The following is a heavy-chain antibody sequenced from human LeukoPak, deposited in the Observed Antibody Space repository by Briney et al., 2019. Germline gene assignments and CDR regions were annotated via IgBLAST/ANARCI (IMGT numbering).Heavy chain of an antibody. J-gene: IGHJ4*02. CDR2: TYYKSKWYN. CDR1: GDSVSSNSAP. V-gene: IGHV6-1*01. Sequence: SQTLSLTCVISGDSVSSNSAPWNWIRQSPSRGLEWLGRTYYKSKWYNDYAVSVKSRITITPDTSKKQFSLQLNSVTPEDTAVYYCARGMRAHSNFPYFDYWGQGSRVTVSS. D-gene: IGHD4-11*01. CDR3: ARGMRAHSNFPYFDY.